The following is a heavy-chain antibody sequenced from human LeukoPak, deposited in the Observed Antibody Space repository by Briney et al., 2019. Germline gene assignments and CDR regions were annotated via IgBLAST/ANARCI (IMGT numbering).Heavy chain of an antibody. D-gene: IGHD6-13*01. V-gene: IGHV3-30*02. Sequence: GGSLRLSCAASGFTFSSYGMHWVRQAPGKGLEWVAFIRYDGSNKYYADSVKGRFTISRDNSKNTLYLQMNSLRAEDTAVYYCAKDLGGIISSSPYYFDYWGQGTLVTVPS. CDR2: IRYDGSNK. J-gene: IGHJ4*02. CDR3: AKDLGGIISSSPYYFDY. CDR1: GFTFSSYG.